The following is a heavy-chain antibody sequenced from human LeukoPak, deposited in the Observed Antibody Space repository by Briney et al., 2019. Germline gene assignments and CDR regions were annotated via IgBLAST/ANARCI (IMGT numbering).Heavy chain of an antibody. Sequence: GGSLRLSCAASGFTFSSHWMSWVRQAPGKGLEWVANINQDASEKYYVDFVEGRFTISRDNAKNSLYLQMNSLRVEDTAVYYCARAVYYDSSGYWGYYFDYWGQGTLVTVSS. J-gene: IGHJ4*02. CDR2: INQDASEK. D-gene: IGHD3-22*01. V-gene: IGHV3-7*01. CDR1: GFTFSSHW. CDR3: ARAVYYDSSGYWGYYFDY.